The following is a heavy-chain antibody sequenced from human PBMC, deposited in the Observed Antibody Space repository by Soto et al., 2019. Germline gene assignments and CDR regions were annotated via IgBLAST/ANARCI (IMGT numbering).Heavy chain of an antibody. CDR3: ARLPIIDGAFVY. J-gene: IGHJ4*02. CDR2: INSAGSTT. Sequence: EVQLVESGGGLVQPGGSLTLSCAASGFTFSSYWRDWLRQTPGKGLVWVSRINSAGSTTSYADSVTGRFTISRDNAKNTLYLQMNSLRAGDTAVYDCARLPIIDGAFVYWGQGPLVTVSS. D-gene: IGHD3-16*01. CDR1: GFTFSSYW. V-gene: IGHV3-74*01.